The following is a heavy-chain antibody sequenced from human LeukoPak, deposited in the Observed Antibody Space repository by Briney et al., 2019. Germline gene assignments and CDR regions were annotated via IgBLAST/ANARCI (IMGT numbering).Heavy chain of an antibody. CDR1: GGSFSGYY. J-gene: IGHJ3*02. V-gene: IGHV4-34*01. CDR2: INHSGRT. Sequence: PSETLSLTCAVDGGSFSGYYWSWIRQPPGKGLEWIGEINHSGRTNYNPSLKSRVAISVDTSKNQLSLKLSSVTAADTAVYYCARPEPTADAFDIWGQGTMVTVSS. D-gene: IGHD4-17*01. CDR3: ARPEPTADAFDI.